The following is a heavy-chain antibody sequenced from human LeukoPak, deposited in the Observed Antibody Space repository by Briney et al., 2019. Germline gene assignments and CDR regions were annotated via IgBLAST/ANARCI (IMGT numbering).Heavy chain of an antibody. CDR1: GGTFSSYA. Sequence: GASVKVSCKASGGTFSSYAISWVRQAPGQGLEWMGWINPNSGGTNYAQKFQGRVTMTRGTSISTAYMELSRLRSDDTAVYYCAVSKALCSGGSCYSHYYYYYGMDVWGQGTTVTVSS. CDR2: INPNSGGT. D-gene: IGHD2-15*01. V-gene: IGHV1-2*02. J-gene: IGHJ6*02. CDR3: AVSKALCSGGSCYSHYYYYYGMDV.